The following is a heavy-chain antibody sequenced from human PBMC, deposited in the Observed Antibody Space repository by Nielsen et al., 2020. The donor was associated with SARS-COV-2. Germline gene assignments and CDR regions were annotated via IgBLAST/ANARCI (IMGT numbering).Heavy chain of an antibody. CDR1: GGSISSGGYY. CDR2: IYYSGST. CDR3: ARDTHTGYSSGWHFDY. Sequence: SETLPLTCTVSGGSISSGGYYWSWIRQHPGKGLEWIGYIYYSGSTYYNPSLKSRVTISVDTSKNQFSLKLSSVTAADTAVYYCARDTHTGYSSGWHFDYWGQGTLVTVSS. D-gene: IGHD6-19*01. J-gene: IGHJ4*02. V-gene: IGHV4-31*03.